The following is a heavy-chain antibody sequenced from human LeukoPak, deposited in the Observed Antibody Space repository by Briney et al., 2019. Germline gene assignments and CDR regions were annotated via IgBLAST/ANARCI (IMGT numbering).Heavy chain of an antibody. CDR3: AKERWLRFFDF. CDR1: GFTYINYG. D-gene: IGHD5-12*01. Sequence: PGGSLTLSCAASGFTYINYGMHRVRQAPGKGLEWVAVISYDGSNKYYADSVEGRFTISRDNSKNTLYLEMNSLRAEDTAVYYCAKERWLRFFDFWGQGTLVTVSS. CDR2: ISYDGSNK. V-gene: IGHV3-30*18. J-gene: IGHJ4*02.